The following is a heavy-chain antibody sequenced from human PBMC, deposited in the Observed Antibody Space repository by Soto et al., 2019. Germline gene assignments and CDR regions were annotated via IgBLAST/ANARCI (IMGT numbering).Heavy chain of an antibody. CDR1: GFTFSSYA. CDR2: ISYDGSNK. V-gene: IGHV3-30-3*01. CDR3: ARDSTLPYCSGGSCYSPLDY. Sequence: PGGSLRLSCAASGFTFSSYAMHWVRQAPGKGLEWVAVISYDGSNKYYADSVKGRFTISRDNSKNTLYLQMNSLRAEDTAVYYCARDSTLPYCSGGSCYSPLDYWGQGTLVTVSS. J-gene: IGHJ4*02. D-gene: IGHD2-15*01.